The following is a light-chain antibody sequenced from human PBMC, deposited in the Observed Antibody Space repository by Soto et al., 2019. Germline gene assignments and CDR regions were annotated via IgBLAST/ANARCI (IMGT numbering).Light chain of an antibody. J-gene: IGKJ1*01. CDR3: QQANSFPWT. V-gene: IGKV1-12*01. CDR2: KAS. CDR1: QSIDNY. Sequence: DIQMTQSPSSMSTSVGDRVPITCRASQSIDNYLRWYQQIPGKAPKLLIYKASTLKSGVPSRFSGSGSGTEFTLTISSLQPEDFATYYCQQANSFPWTFGQGTKV.